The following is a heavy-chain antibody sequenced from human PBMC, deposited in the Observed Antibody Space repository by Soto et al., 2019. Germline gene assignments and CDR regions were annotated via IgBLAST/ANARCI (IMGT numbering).Heavy chain of an antibody. V-gene: IGHV4-59*01. CDR1: GGSISSYY. D-gene: IGHD3-22*01. CDR3: ARGHFDSRGYSNALDY. CDR2: IYSSGST. Sequence: SETLSLTCTVSGGSISSYYWSWIRQPPGKGLEWIGYIYSSGSTNYNPSLKSRVTISLDMSKNHVSLILKSVNIADSAIYYCARGHFDSRGYSNALDYWGQGIHVTVSS. J-gene: IGHJ4*02.